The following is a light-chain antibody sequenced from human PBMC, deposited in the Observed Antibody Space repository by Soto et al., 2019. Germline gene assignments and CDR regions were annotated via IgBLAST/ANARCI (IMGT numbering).Light chain of an antibody. Sequence: QSALTQPASVSGSPGQSITISCTGTSSDVGGYNYVSYYHQHPGKAPQLMIYDVSNRPSGISNRFSGSKSGNTASMTISGLEAEDEADYYCSSYTRSSTLFGGGTKVTVL. CDR1: SSDVGGYNY. CDR3: SSYTRSSTL. CDR2: DVS. J-gene: IGLJ2*01. V-gene: IGLV2-14*01.